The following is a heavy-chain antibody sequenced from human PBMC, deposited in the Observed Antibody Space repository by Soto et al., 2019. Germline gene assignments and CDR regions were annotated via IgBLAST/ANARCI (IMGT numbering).Heavy chain of an antibody. Sequence: PGGSLRLSCAASGFTFSDYGMSWVRQVPGKGLEWVSYISGSVRTTYYADSVKGRITISRDNSKNTLYLQMNSLRAEDTAVYYCAKEISCSSGSCYLGYYFDYWGQGSLVTVSS. CDR3: AKEISCSSGSCYLGYYFDY. V-gene: IGHV3-23*01. CDR1: GFTFSDYG. D-gene: IGHD2-15*01. J-gene: IGHJ4*02. CDR2: ISGSVRTT.